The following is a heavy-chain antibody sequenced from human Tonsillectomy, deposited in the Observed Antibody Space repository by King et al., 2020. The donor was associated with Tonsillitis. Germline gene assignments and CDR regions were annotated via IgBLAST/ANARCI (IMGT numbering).Heavy chain of an antibody. CDR2: INPNSGDT. D-gene: IGHD2-2*01. V-gene: IGHV1-2*02. CDR1: GYTFTGQY. CDR3: ARGQPPYYYYYGMDV. Sequence: QLVQSGAEVKKPGASVKVSCKASGYTFTGQYMHWVRQAPGEGLEWMGWINPNSGDTNYAQKFQGRVTMTRDTSKSTAYMDLSRLRSDDTAVYYCARGQPPYYYYYGMDVWGQGTTVTVSS. J-gene: IGHJ6*02.